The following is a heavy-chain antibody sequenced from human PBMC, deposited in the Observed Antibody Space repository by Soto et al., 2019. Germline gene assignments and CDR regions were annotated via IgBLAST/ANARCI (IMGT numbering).Heavy chain of an antibody. J-gene: IGHJ3*02. CDR1: GGSISSGGYY. Sequence: SETLSLTCTVSGGSISSGGYYWSWIRQHPGKGLEWIGYIYYSGSTYYNPSLKSRVTISVDTSKSQFSLKLSSVTAADTAVYYCAIPGTGGNYDSSGYGAFDIWGQGTMVTVSS. V-gene: IGHV4-31*03. CDR3: AIPGTGGNYDSSGYGAFDI. D-gene: IGHD3-22*01. CDR2: IYYSGST.